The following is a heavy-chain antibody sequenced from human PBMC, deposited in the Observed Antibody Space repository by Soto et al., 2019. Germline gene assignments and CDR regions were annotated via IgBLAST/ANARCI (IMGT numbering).Heavy chain of an antibody. J-gene: IGHJ4*02. CDR3: ARGSTAGGWYDY. V-gene: IGHV4-59*01. D-gene: IGHD6-19*01. CDR2: IYYTGDT. CDR1: GGSSFSYY. Sequence: QVQLQESGPGLVKPSETLSLTCIVSGGSSFSYYWSWIRQSPGKGLEWSGYIYYTGDTKYNPSLKGRVSMAVDTSKRQFSLQLTSVNAADTAVYYCARGSTAGGWYDYWGQGTRVTVSS.